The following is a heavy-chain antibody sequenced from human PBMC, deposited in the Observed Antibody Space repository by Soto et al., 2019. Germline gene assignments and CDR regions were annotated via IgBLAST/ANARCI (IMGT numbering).Heavy chain of an antibody. CDR1: GYTFTSYA. V-gene: IGHV1-3*01. J-gene: IGHJ5*02. Sequence: GASVKVSCKASGYTFTSYAMHWVRQAPGQRLEWMGWINAGNGNTKYSQKFQGRVTITRDTSASTAYMELSSLRSEDTAVYYCARCYVGYCSSTSCYTYNWFDPWGQGTLVTVSS. CDR3: ARCYVGYCSSTSCYTYNWFDP. D-gene: IGHD2-2*02. CDR2: INAGNGNT.